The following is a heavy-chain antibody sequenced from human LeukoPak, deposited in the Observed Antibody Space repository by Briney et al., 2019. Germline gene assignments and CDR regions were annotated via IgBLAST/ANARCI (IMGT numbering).Heavy chain of an antibody. D-gene: IGHD6-13*01. J-gene: IGHJ4*02. CDR2: ISGSGGGT. CDR1: GFTFSSYA. V-gene: IGHV3-23*01. Sequence: GGSLRLSCAASGFTFSSYAMSWVRQAPGKGLEWVSAISGSGGGTYFADSVKGRFTISRDNSKNTLFLQMDSLRADDTAVYYCAKHSSSWHYFDYWGQGTLVTVSS. CDR3: AKHSSSWHYFDY.